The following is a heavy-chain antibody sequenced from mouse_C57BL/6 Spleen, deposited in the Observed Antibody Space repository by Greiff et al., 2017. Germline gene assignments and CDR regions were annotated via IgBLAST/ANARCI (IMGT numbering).Heavy chain of an antibody. V-gene: IGHV1-55*01. CDR1: GYTFTSYW. J-gene: IGHJ4*01. D-gene: IGHD2-3*01. CDR2: IYPGSGST. CDR3: TRSDNYDGYYVDY. Sequence: QVQLQQPGAELVKPGASVKMSCKASGYTFTSYWITWVKQRPGQGLEWIGDIYPGSGSTNYNEKFKSKATLTVDKSSSTAYMELRSLTSEDSAVYYCTRSDNYDGYYVDYWGQGTSVTVSS.